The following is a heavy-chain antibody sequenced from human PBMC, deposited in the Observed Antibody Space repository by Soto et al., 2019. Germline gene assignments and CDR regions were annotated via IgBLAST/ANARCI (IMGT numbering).Heavy chain of an antibody. V-gene: IGHV1-69*01. D-gene: IGHD3-10*01. CDR2: IIPIVGAA. CDR3: AIDPGSSDEQGGGWFDA. Sequence: QVQLVQSGAEVKRPGSSVKVSCKASGGTFGTDVIAWVRQAPGQGLEWMGGIIPIVGAANSTHRFQGRLTMTADESTSTVYPELSHLRSEDTAFYICAIDPGSSDEQGGGWFDARGPGIRVTVSS. J-gene: IGHJ5*02. CDR1: GGTFGTDV.